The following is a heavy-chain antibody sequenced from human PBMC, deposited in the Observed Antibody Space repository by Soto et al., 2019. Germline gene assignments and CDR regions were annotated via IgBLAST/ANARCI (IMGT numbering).Heavy chain of an antibody. Sequence: GASVKVSCKASGYTFTSYDISWVRQATGQGLEWMGWMNPNSGNTGYAQKFQGRVTMTRNTSISTAYMELSSLRSEDTAVYYCARGGTGYDFWSGYQSPDAFDIWGQGTMVTVSS. CDR1: GYTFTSYD. CDR2: MNPNSGNT. V-gene: IGHV1-8*01. J-gene: IGHJ3*02. D-gene: IGHD3-3*01. CDR3: ARGGTGYDFWSGYQSPDAFDI.